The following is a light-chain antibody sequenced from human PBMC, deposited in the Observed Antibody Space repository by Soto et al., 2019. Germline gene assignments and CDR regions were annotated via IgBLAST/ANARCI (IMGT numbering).Light chain of an antibody. Sequence: DIQMTQSPSTLSASVGDRVTITCRASQSITDWLAWYPQKPGKAPKFLIYKASNLEGGVPSRFSGRGSGTEFTLTISSLQPDDFATYYCQHWDDYSWTFGQGTKVEIK. CDR2: KAS. V-gene: IGKV1-5*03. CDR3: QHWDDYSWT. CDR1: QSITDW. J-gene: IGKJ1*01.